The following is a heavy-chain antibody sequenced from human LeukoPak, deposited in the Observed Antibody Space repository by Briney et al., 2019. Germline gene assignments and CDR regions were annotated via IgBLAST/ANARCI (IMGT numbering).Heavy chain of an antibody. J-gene: IGHJ4*02. Sequence: SQTLSLTCTVSGGSISSGGYYWSWIRQHPGKGLEWIGYIYYSGSTYYNPSLKSRATISVDTSKNRFSLKLSSVTAADTAVYYCARIPLGIAARPSDYWGQGTLVTVSS. CDR2: IYYSGST. CDR1: GGSISSGGYY. D-gene: IGHD6-6*01. V-gene: IGHV4-31*03. CDR3: ARIPLGIAARPSDY.